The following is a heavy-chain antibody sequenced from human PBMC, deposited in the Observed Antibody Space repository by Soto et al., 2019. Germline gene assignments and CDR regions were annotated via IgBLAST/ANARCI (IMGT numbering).Heavy chain of an antibody. Sequence: ASVKVSCKASGYTFTSYGISWVRQAPGQGLEWMGWISAYNGNTNYAQKLQGRVTMTTDTSTSTAYMELRSLRSDDTAVYYCARDATRTGSSSSLGLDIWGQGTMVTVSS. D-gene: IGHD6-13*01. J-gene: IGHJ3*02. CDR1: GYTFTSYG. V-gene: IGHV1-18*04. CDR2: ISAYNGNT. CDR3: ARDATRTGSSSSLGLDI.